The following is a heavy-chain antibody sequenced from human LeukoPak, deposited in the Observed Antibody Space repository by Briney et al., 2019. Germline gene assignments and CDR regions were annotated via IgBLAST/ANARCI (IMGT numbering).Heavy chain of an antibody. J-gene: IGHJ4*02. D-gene: IGHD4-23*01. Sequence: GGSLRLSCAASGFTFSDYYMNWVRQAPGKGLEWVSSISSSTIYYADSVEGRFTISRDNAKNSLYLQMNSLRAEDTAVYWEDGGGYWGQGTLVTVSS. V-gene: IGHV3-69-1*01. CDR2: ISSSTI. CDR1: GFTFSDYY. CDR3: DGGGY.